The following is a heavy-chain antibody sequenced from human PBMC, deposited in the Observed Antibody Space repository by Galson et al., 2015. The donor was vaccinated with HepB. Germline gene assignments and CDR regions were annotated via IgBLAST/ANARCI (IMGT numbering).Heavy chain of an antibody. CDR1: GFTFSSYA. Sequence: SLRLSCAASGFTFSSYAMSWVRQAPGKGPEWVSAISGSGGSTYYADSVKGRFTISRDNSKNTLYLQMNSLRAEDTAVYYCAKVHRLRGGPDLPYYFDYWGQGTLVTVSS. D-gene: IGHD3-10*01. V-gene: IGHV3-23*01. CDR2: ISGSGGST. J-gene: IGHJ4*02. CDR3: AKVHRLRGGPDLPYYFDY.